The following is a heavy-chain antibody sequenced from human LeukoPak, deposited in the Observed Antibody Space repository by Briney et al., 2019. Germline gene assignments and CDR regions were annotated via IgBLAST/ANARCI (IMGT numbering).Heavy chain of an antibody. V-gene: IGHV3-23*01. J-gene: IGHJ4*02. Sequence: PGGSLRLSCAAPGFTFSNYAMSWVRQAPGKGLEWVSGISGSGGSTNYADSVKGRFTISRDNSKNTLYLQMNSLRAEDTAVYYCAKDKNSRWLQTFDYWGQGTLVTVSS. CDR2: ISGSGGST. CDR1: GFTFSNYA. CDR3: AKDKNSRWLQTFDY. D-gene: IGHD5-24*01.